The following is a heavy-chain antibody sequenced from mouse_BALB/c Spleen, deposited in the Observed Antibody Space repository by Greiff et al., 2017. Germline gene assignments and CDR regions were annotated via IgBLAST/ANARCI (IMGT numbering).Heavy chain of an antibody. J-gene: IGHJ3*01. CDR2: IWGDGST. V-gene: IGHV2-6-7*01. CDR1: GFSLTGYG. Sequence: VMLVESGPGLAAPSQSLSITCTVSGFSLTGYGVNWVRQPPGKGLEWLGMIWGDGSTDYNSALKSRLSISKDNSKSQVFLKMNSLQTDDTARYYCARDDYGSSAWFAYWGQGTLVTVSA. D-gene: IGHD1-1*01. CDR3: ARDDYGSSAWFAY.